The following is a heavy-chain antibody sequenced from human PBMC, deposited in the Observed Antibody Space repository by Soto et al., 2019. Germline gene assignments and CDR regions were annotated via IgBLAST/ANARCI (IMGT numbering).Heavy chain of an antibody. V-gene: IGHV4-59*08. CDR2: IYYSGST. Sequence: SETLSLTCTVSGGSISSYYWSWIRQPPGKGLEWIGYIYYSGSTNYNPSLKSRVTISVDTSKNQFSLKLSSVTAADTAVYYCARHGSREWYSYGYTHDYFDYWGQGTLVTVSS. D-gene: IGHD5-18*01. CDR3: ARHGSREWYSYGYTHDYFDY. J-gene: IGHJ4*02. CDR1: GGSISSYY.